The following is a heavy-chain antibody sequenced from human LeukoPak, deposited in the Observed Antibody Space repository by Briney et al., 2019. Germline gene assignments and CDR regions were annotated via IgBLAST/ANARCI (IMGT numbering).Heavy chain of an antibody. D-gene: IGHD3-10*01. J-gene: IGHJ4*02. CDR3: ARGSGDYFDY. CDR2: ISRSGSTK. V-gene: IGHV3-11*01. Sequence: PGGSLRLSRAASGFTFSDYNMRWIRQAPGKGLEWVSSISRSGSTKYYADSVKGRFTISRDNAQDSLYLHMNSLRAEDTAVYYCARGSGDYFDYWGQGTLVTVSS. CDR1: GFTFSDYN.